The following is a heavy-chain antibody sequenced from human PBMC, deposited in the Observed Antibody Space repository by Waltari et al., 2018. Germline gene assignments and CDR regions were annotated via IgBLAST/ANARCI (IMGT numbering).Heavy chain of an antibody. CDR2: IYWNDDK. CDR1: GFSLSTSGLG. J-gene: IGHJ5*02. V-gene: IGHV2-5*01. D-gene: IGHD3-3*01. CDR3: AHKEPYYDFWSGYPKGWFDP. Sequence: QTPLKESGPTLEKPTQTLTLTCTSYGFSLSTSGLGVGWIRQPPGKYLEWLALIYWNDDKRYSPSLKSRLTITKDTSKNQVVLTMTNMDPVDTATYYCAHKEPYYDFWSGYPKGWFDPWGQGTLVTVSS.